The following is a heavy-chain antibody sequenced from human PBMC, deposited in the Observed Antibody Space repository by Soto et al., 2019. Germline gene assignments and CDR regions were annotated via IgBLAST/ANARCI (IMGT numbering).Heavy chain of an antibody. CDR1: GGTFSSYA. CDR2: IIPIFGTA. CDR3: ARGSNITMVRGVISYGMDV. Sequence: QVQLVQSGAEVKKPGSSVKVSCKASGGTFSSYAISWVRQAPGQGLEWMGGIIPIFGTANYAQKFQGRVTITADKSTSKAYMELSSLRSEDTAVYYCARGSNITMVRGVISYGMDVWGQGTTVTVSS. D-gene: IGHD3-10*01. V-gene: IGHV1-69*06. J-gene: IGHJ6*02.